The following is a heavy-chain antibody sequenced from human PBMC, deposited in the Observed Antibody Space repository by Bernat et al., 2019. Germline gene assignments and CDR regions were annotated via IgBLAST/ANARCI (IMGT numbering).Heavy chain of an antibody. CDR3: ARDLPRPDDYYYYGMDV. D-gene: IGHD5-24*01. V-gene: IGHV3-66*02. J-gene: IGHJ6*02. Sequence: EVQLVESGGGLVQPGGSLRLSCAASGFTVSSNYMSWVRQAPGKGLEWVSVIYSGGSTYYADPVKGRFTISRDNSKNTLYLQMNSLRAEDTAVYYCARDLPRPDDYYYYGMDVGGQGTTVTVSS. CDR1: GFTVSSNY. CDR2: IYSGGST.